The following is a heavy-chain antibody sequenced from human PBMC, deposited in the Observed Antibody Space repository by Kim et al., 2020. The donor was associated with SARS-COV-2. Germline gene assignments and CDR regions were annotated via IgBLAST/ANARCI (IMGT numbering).Heavy chain of an antibody. Sequence: GGSLRLSCAASGFTFSNYAMSWVRRTPGKGLEWVSSISGGDDRTYYADSVKGRFTISRDNVKNTLYLQMNSLRPEDTVVYYCAKDQVPGVIIGFYVDSWGQGTLLTVSS. CDR2: ISGGDDRT. D-gene: IGHD3-10*01. CDR3: AKDQVPGVIIGFYVDS. CDR1: GFTFSNYA. J-gene: IGHJ4*02. V-gene: IGHV3-23*01.